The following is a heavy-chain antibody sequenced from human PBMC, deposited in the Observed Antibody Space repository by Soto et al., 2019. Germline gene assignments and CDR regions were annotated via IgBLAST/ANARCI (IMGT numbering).Heavy chain of an antibody. J-gene: IGHJ4*02. CDR1: GGSISGGGFS. CDR3: ARLQFGEGFDY. CDR2: ILHTGGT. V-gene: IGHV4-30-2*01. D-gene: IGHD3-10*01. Sequence: SETLSLTCAVSGGSISGGGFSWSWIRQPPGKGLEWIGYILHTGGTQYNPSLKSRVSMSVDKSKNQFSLHLTSVTAADTAVYYCARLQFGEGFDYWGQGALVTSPQ.